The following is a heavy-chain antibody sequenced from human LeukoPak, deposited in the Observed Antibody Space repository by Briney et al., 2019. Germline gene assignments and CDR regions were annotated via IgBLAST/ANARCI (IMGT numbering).Heavy chain of an antibody. CDR1: GGSFSGYY. D-gene: IGHD3-10*01. CDR3: ARGLRRYYFDY. V-gene: IGHV4-34*01. Sequence: SETLSLTCAVYGGSFSGYYWSWIRQPPGKGLEWIGEINHSGSTNYNPSLKSRVTISVDTSKNRFSLKLSSVTAADTAVYYCARGLRRYYFDYWGQGTLVTVSS. CDR2: INHSGST. J-gene: IGHJ4*02.